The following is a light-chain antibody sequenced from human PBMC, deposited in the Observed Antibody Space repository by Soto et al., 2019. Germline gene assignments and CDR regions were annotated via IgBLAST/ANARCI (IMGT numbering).Light chain of an antibody. CDR2: RAS. V-gene: IGKV3-20*01. J-gene: IGKJ2*01. Sequence: EIVLTQSPGTLLLSPGERATLSCRASHSISSSSLTWYQQRPGQPPRLLIYRASRRATGIPDRFSASGSGTDFTLSISRLEPEDFAGYYRPQYGSSPPYTFGQGTKLEI. CDR3: PQYGSSPPYT. CDR1: HSISSSS.